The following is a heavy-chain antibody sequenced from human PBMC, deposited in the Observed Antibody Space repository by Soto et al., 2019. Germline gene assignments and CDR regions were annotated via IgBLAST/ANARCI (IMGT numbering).Heavy chain of an antibody. D-gene: IGHD3-9*01. V-gene: IGHV4-39*01. CDR2: IYYSGST. CDR3: ARQRTSVLTQAYFDV. J-gene: IGHJ4*02. CDR1: NDSIRSGTYY. Sequence: SETLSLTCTVSNDSIRSGTYYWAWIRQPPGRGLEWIGSIYYSGSTYNNPSLRSRVSMSIDTSKDQFSLKLKSVTAADTALYFCARQRTSVLTQAYFDVWGPGSLVTVSS.